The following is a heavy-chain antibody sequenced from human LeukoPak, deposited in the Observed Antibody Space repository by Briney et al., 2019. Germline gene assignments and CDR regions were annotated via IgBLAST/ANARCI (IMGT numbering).Heavy chain of an antibody. J-gene: IGHJ4*02. CDR3: ARDVMRRDGYKFDY. D-gene: IGHD5-24*01. Sequence: ASVKVSCKASGGTFSSYAISWVRQAPGQGLEWMGRIIPIFGTANYAQKFRGRVTITTDESTSTAYMELSSLRSEDTAVYYCARDVMRRDGYKFDYWGQGTLVTVSS. CDR1: GGTFSSYA. V-gene: IGHV1-69*05. CDR2: IIPIFGTA.